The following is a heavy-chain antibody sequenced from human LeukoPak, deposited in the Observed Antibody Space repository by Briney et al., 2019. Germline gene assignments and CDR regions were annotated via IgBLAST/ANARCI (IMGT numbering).Heavy chain of an antibody. CDR3: ASLPYYDFWSGYEYDDY. CDR1: GFTFSSYS. CDR2: ISSSSSYI. J-gene: IGHJ4*02. Sequence: PGGSLRLSCAASGFTFSSYSMNWVRQAPGKGLEWVSSISSSSSYIYYADSVKGRFTISRDSAKNSLYLQMNRLRAEDTAVYYCASLPYYDFWSGYEYDDYWGQGTLVTVSS. V-gene: IGHV3-21*01. D-gene: IGHD3-3*01.